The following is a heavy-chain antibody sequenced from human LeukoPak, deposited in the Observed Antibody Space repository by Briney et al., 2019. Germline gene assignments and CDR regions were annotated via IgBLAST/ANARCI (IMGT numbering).Heavy chain of an antibody. CDR1: GGSISSDSYY. V-gene: IGHV4-61*02. D-gene: IGHD3-3*01. Sequence: SETLSLTCTVSGGSISSDSYYWSWIRQPAGKGLEWIGRIYTSGSTNYNLSLKSRVTISVDTSKNQFSLKLNSVTAADTAVYYCASGRFLEWSSSTNGAFDIWGQGTMVTVSS. CDR3: ASGRFLEWSSSTNGAFDI. J-gene: IGHJ3*02. CDR2: IYTSGST.